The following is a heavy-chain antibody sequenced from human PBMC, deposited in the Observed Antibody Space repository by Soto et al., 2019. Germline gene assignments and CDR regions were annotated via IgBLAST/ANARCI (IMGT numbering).Heavy chain of an antibody. CDR1: GYTFTGYY. V-gene: IGHV1-2*02. CDR2: INPNSGGT. CDR3: ALMPGVGMDV. J-gene: IGHJ6*02. D-gene: IGHD2-2*01. Sequence: QVQLVQSGAEVKKPGASVKVSCKASGYTFTGYYIHWVRQAPGPGLERMGWINPNSGGTNYAQKFQGRVTMTRDTSINTAYMGVSRLRSDDTAVYYCALMPGVGMDVWGQGTTVTVSS.